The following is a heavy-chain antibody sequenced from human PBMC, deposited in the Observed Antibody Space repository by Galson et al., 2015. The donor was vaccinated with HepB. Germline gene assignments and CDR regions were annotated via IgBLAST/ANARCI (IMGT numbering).Heavy chain of an antibody. J-gene: IGHJ4*02. CDR2: ISGSGGTT. CDR3: AKDRQYYYDSSGYYGLDC. V-gene: IGHV3-23*01. D-gene: IGHD3-22*01. Sequence: SLRLSCAASGFTFSSYAMSWVRQAPGKGLEWVSAISGSGGTTYYADSVKGRFTISRDNSENTLFLQMNTLRAEDTAVYYYAKDRQYYYDSSGYYGLDCWGQGTLVTVS. CDR1: GFTFSSYA.